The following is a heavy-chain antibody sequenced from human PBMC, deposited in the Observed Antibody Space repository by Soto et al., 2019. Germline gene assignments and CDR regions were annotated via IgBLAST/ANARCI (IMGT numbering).Heavy chain of an antibody. D-gene: IGHD5-12*01. Sequence: KPSETLSLTCAVYGGSFSGYYWSWIRQPPGKGLEWIGEINHSGSTNYNPSLKSRVTISVDTSKNQFSLKLSSVTAADTAVYYCARWCLSDIVATIDAFDIWGQGTMVTVSS. CDR1: GGSFSGYY. V-gene: IGHV4-34*01. J-gene: IGHJ3*02. CDR3: ARWCLSDIVATIDAFDI. CDR2: INHSGST.